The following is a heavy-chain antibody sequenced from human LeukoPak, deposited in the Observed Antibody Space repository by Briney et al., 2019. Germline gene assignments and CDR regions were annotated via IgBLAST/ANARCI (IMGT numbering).Heavy chain of an antibody. CDR3: ARDRDYYDRTIDY. J-gene: IGHJ4*02. CDR1: GFTFSSYT. CDR2: ISSSSTYI. D-gene: IGHD3-22*01. V-gene: IGHV3-21*01. Sequence: GGSLRLSCAASGFTFSSYTMDWVRQAPGKGLEWVSTISSSSTYIYYADSVKGRFTISRDNAKNSLYLQINSLRAEDTAVYYCARDRDYYDRTIDYWGQGTLVTVSS.